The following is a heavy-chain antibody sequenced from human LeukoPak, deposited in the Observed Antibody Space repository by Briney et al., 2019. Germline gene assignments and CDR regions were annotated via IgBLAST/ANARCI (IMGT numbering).Heavy chain of an antibody. J-gene: IGHJ4*02. D-gene: IGHD5-18*01. CDR2: INHSGST. CDR3: ARGDVDTAMVTKLDY. Sequence: PSETLSLTCAVYGGSFSSYYWSWIRQPPGKGLEWIGEINHSGSTNYNPSLKSRVTISVDTSKNQFSLKLSSVTAADTAVYYCARGDVDTAMVTKLDYWGQGTLVTVSS. V-gene: IGHV4-34*01. CDR1: GGSFSSYY.